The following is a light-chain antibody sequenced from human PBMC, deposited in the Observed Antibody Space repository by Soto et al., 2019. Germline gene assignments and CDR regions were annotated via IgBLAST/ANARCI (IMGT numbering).Light chain of an antibody. CDR3: GTCDSSLSLHV. Sequence: SVLTPPRSVSAYPGQKVTSSCAKTNSNLGNNFLSWHQHLPGTAPKLLIYDNNKRPAGIPDRCSGSKSGTSATLGITGLQTGEGADYYCGTCDSSLSLHVFGTGTKVT. CDR1: NSNLGNNF. V-gene: IGLV1-51*01. J-gene: IGLJ1*01. CDR2: DNN.